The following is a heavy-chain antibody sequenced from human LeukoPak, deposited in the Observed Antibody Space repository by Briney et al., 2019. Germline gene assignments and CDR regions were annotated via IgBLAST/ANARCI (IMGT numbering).Heavy chain of an antibody. V-gene: IGHV3-74*01. CDR3: ARRIQGMAPYYFDY. J-gene: IGHJ4*02. CDR2: INSDGGST. CDR1: GFTFSSYW. Sequence: GGSLRLSCTASGFTFSSYWMHWVRQAPGKGLVWVSRINSDGGSTSYADSVKGRFTISRDNAKNTLYLQMNSLRAEDTAVYYCARRIQGMAPYYFDYWGQGALVTVSS. D-gene: IGHD5-24*01.